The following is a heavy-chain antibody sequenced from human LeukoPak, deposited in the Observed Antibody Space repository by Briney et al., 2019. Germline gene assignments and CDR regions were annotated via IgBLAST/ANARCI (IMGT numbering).Heavy chain of an antibody. J-gene: IGHJ6*02. V-gene: IGHV4-31*03. CDR2: IYYSGST. CDR1: GGSISSGGYY. Sequence: SETLSLTCTVSGGSISSGGYYWSWLRQHPGKGLEWIGYIYYSGSTYYNPSLKSRVTISVDTSKNQFSLKLSSVTAADTAVYYCARDLRRYCTNGVCYTGMDVWGQGTTVTVSS. CDR3: ARDLRRYCTNGVCYTGMDV. D-gene: IGHD2-8*01.